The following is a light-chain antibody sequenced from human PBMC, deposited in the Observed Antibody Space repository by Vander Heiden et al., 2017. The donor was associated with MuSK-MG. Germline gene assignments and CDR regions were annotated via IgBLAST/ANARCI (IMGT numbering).Light chain of an antibody. Sequence: EIVLTQSPGTLSLSPGERATLSCRASQSISSNYLAWYQQKPGQTPRLLVSGASSRATGIPDRFSGSGSGTDFTLTISRVDPEDFAVYYCQQDDSSLWTFGQGTKVEVK. CDR2: GAS. J-gene: IGKJ1*01. V-gene: IGKV3-20*01. CDR3: QQDDSSLWT. CDR1: QSISSNY.